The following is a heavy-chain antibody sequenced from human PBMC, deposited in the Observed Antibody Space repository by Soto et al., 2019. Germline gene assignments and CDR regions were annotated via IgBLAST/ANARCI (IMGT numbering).Heavy chain of an antibody. CDR2: IYCSGST. CDR3: ARAGYDYYYYYGMDV. D-gene: IGHD5-18*01. J-gene: IGHJ6*02. V-gene: IGHV4-39*01. CDR1: LLDITSPIYY. Sequence: SKTLSLTCTICLLDITSPIYYWGGNRQPPWKGLELIGSIYCSGSTYYNPSLKSRVTISVDTSKNQFSLKLSSVTAADTAVYYCARAGYDYYYYYGMDVWGQGTTVTVSS.